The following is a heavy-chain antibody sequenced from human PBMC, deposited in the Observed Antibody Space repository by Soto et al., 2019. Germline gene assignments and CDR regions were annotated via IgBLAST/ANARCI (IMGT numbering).Heavy chain of an antibody. Sequence: QVQLRESGSGLVKPSQTLSVTCAVSGGSMSSGGHSWSWIRQSPGKGLEWIGCIYATGKTYYNPSLKSRVTISVDTSKNQFSLNVTSVTAADTAVYYCARAPPGPSPRWDVWGQGTTVTVSS. J-gene: IGHJ6*02. D-gene: IGHD3-10*01. V-gene: IGHV4-30-2*06. CDR2: IYATGKT. CDR1: GGSMSSGGHS. CDR3: ARAPPGPSPRWDV.